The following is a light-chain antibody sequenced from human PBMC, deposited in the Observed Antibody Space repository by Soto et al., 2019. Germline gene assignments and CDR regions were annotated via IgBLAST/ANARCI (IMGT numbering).Light chain of an antibody. Sequence: DFVMSQSPLSLVVTPGEPGSISCSSSQGLLHSNVYNYLDWYLQKPGQAPQLLIYLVSNRASGVPDRFSGSGSGTDFTLKISRVEADDVGVYYCKQHIQSWTVGQGTKVEIK. V-gene: IGKV2-28*01. CDR2: LVS. CDR3: KQHIQSWT. J-gene: IGKJ1*01. CDR1: QGLLHSNVYNY.